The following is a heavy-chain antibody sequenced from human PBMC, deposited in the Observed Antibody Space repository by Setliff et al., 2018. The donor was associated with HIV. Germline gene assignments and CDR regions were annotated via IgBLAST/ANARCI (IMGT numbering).Heavy chain of an antibody. CDR2: IHWDDDK. CDR1: GFSLTTVGG. CDR3: VHTQYGRYFQY. D-gene: IGHD1-26*01. V-gene: IGHV2-5*02. J-gene: IGHJ1*01. Sequence: SGPTLVNPTQTLTLTCTFSGFSLTTVGGVGWIRQPPGKALEWLALIHWDDDKRYSPSLNSRLTITKDTSRNQVDLTMTNMDPVDTGTYYCVHTQYGRYFQYWGQGALVTVSS.